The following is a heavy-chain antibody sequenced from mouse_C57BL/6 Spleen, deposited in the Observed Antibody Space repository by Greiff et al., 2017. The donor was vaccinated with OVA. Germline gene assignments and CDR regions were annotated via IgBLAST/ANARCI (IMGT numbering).Heavy chain of an antibody. CDR2: IHPSDSDT. CDR3: ATAQATAEGFAY. CDR1: GYTFTSYW. Sequence: QVQLQQPGAELVKPGASVKVSCKASGYTFTSYWMHWVKQRPGQGLEWIGRIHPSDSDTNYNLKFKGKATLTVDKSSSTAYMQLSSLTSEDSAVYYCATAQATAEGFAYWGQGTLVTVSA. J-gene: IGHJ3*01. V-gene: IGHV1-74*01. D-gene: IGHD3-2*02.